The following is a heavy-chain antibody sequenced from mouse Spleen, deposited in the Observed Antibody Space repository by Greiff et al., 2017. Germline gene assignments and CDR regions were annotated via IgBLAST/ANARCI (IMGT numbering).Heavy chain of an antibody. D-gene: IGHD2-1*01. V-gene: IGHV5-17*01. J-gene: IGHJ2*01. CDR3: ARPAGNYGDYFDY. CDR1: GFTFSDYG. CDR2: ISSGSSTI. Sequence: EVQRVESGGGLVKPGGSLKLSCAASGFTFSDYGMHWVRQAPEKGLEWVAYISSGSSTIYYADTVKGRFTISRDNAKNTLFLQMTSLRSEDTAMYYCARPAGNYGDYFDYWGQGTTLTVSS.